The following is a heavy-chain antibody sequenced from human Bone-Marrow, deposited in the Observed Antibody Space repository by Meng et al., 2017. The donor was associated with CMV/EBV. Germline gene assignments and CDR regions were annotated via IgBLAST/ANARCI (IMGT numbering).Heavy chain of an antibody. CDR3: ARGKVPNYPGSLGDAFDL. Sequence: GESLKISCAASGFTFSDYYMSWIRQAPGKGLEWVSYISSSGSTIYYADSVKGRFTISRDNAKNSLYLQMNSLRAEDTAVYYCARGKVPNYPGSLGDAFDLWGQGTMVTVSS. CDR2: ISSSGSTI. CDR1: GFTFSDYY. V-gene: IGHV3-11*04. D-gene: IGHD1-26*01. J-gene: IGHJ3*01.